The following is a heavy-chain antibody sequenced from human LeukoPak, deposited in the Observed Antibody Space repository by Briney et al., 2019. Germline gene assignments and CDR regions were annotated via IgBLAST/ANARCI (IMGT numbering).Heavy chain of an antibody. J-gene: IGHJ4*02. D-gene: IGHD1-26*01. CDR2: VGDSAETT. CDR3: AKVAFPGGSHLFDS. Sequence: GGSLRLSCAASGFTFRKYGMSWVRQAPGKGLEWVSVVGDSAETTHYADSVKGRFFISRDDSKNTVHLQMNSLRPDDTAIYYCAKVAFPGGSHLFDSWGQGTLVTVSS. CDR1: GFTFRKYG. V-gene: IGHV3-23*01.